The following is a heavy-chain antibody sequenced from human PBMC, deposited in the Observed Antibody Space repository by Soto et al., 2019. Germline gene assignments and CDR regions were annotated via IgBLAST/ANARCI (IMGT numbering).Heavy chain of an antibody. CDR2: IYYSGST. Sequence: QVQLQESGPGLVKPSETLSLTCTVSGGSISSYYWSWIRQPPGKGLEWIGYIYYSGSTNYNPSLKSRVTISVDTSKNQFSLKLSSVTAADTAVYYCARVGGDVAGHDAFDIWGQGTMVTVSS. D-gene: IGHD2-15*01. CDR3: ARVGGDVAGHDAFDI. V-gene: IGHV4-59*01. CDR1: GGSISSYY. J-gene: IGHJ3*02.